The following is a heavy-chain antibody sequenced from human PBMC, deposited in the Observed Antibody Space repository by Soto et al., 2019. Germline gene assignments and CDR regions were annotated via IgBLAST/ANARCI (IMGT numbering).Heavy chain of an antibody. D-gene: IGHD3-22*01. V-gene: IGHV4-30-2*01. CDR1: GGSISSGGYS. CDR3: ARVSYYDSSGYYPWFDP. Sequence: TSETLSLTCAVSGGSISSGGYSWSWIRQPPGKGLEWIGYMYHSGSTYYNPSLKSRVTISIDRSKNQFSLKLSSVTAADTAVYYCARVSYYDSSGYYPWFDPWGQGTLVTVSS. J-gene: IGHJ5*02. CDR2: MYHSGST.